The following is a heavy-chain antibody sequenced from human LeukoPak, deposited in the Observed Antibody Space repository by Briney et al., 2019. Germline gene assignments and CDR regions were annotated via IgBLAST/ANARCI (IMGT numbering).Heavy chain of an antibody. CDR3: ARPTYDSSDYEYFQH. V-gene: IGHV1-46*01. CDR1: GYTFTSYY. J-gene: IGHJ1*01. CDR2: INPSGGST. D-gene: IGHD3-22*01. Sequence: GASVKVSCKASGYTFTSYYMHWVRQAPGQGLEWMGIINPSGGSTSYAQKFQGRVTMTRDMSTSTVYMELSSLRSEDTAVYYCARPTYDSSDYEYFQHWGQGTLVTVSS.